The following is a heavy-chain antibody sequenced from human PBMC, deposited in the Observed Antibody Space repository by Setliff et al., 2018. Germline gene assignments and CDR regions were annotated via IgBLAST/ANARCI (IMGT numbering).Heavy chain of an antibody. V-gene: IGHV3-33*06. CDR1: GFTFTNYI. CDR3: AKDARSGYYAPYFDY. Sequence: LSCAASGFTFTNYIMHWVRQAPGKGLEWVAVIWYDGSNKYYADSVKGRFTISRDNSKNTLYLQMNSLRAEDTAVYYCAKDARSGYYAPYFDYWGQGTLVTVSS. D-gene: IGHD3-22*01. CDR2: IWYDGSNK. J-gene: IGHJ4*02.